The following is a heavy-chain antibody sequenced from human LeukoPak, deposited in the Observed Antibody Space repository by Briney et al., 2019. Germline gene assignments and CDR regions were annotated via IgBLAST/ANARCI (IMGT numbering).Heavy chain of an antibody. CDR2: TSAENGNT. V-gene: IGHV1-18*01. Sequence: ASVKVSCKASGYTFINYGISWVRQAPGQGLEWMGWTSAENGNTGYVENLQGRVTMTTDTSSSTVYMELRSLRPDDTAVYYCARSNFTIFGVVIPFPYNWFDPWGQGTLVTVSS. CDR1: GYTFINYG. D-gene: IGHD3-3*01. CDR3: ARSNFTIFGVVIPFPYNWFDP. J-gene: IGHJ5*02.